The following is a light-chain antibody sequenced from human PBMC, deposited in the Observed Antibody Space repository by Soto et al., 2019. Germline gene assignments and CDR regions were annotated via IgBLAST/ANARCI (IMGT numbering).Light chain of an antibody. J-gene: IGKJ1*01. Sequence: EIVLTQSPVTLSLSPWERATLSCRASQSVSSNLAWYQQKPGQAPRLLTYGASTRATGIPARFSGSGSGTEFTLTISSLQPEDFAVYYCQQYGSSPNTFGQGTKVDIK. CDR2: GAS. V-gene: IGKV3-20*01. CDR1: QSVSSN. CDR3: QQYGSSPNT.